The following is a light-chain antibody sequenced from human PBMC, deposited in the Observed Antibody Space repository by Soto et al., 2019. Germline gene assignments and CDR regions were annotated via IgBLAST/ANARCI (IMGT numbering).Light chain of an antibody. CDR1: QSLSSSQ. CDR3: QQYGSSPRT. CDR2: DAS. V-gene: IGKV3-20*01. Sequence: MVLTQSPGTLSLSPGERATLSCRASQSLSSSQLAWYQQKPGQAPRLLIHDASSRATGISDRFTGSGSGTDFTLTITTLEPEDFAVYYCQQYGSSPRTFGLGTKVDI. J-gene: IGKJ1*01.